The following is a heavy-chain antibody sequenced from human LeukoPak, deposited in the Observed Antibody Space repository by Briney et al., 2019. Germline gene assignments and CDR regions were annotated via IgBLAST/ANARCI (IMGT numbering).Heavy chain of an antibody. CDR3: ARGRPHGNDY. J-gene: IGHJ4*02. V-gene: IGHV3-74*01. Sequence: GGSLRLSCAASGFTFSSYWMNWVRKAPGKGLVWVSRIASDGSSTTYADSVKGRFSISRDNAKNALYLQMNSLRVEDTAVYYCARGRPHGNDYWGQGTLVTVSS. D-gene: IGHD4-23*01. CDR2: IASDGSST. CDR1: GFTFSSYW.